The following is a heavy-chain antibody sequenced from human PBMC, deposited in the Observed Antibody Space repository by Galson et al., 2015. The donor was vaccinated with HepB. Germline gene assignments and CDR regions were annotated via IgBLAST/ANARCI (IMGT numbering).Heavy chain of an antibody. CDR3: ARDRVPYDRGFFFDY. D-gene: IGHD2-2*01. Sequence: SVRLSCAACGLSFRSYAIHWVRQAPGKGLDWAAVISFDGDRKDYGGSVKGRYTISRDDPTNTVYLQMNSLGAEDSGLYYCARDRVPYDRGFFFDYWGQGTLVTVSS. J-gene: IGHJ4*02. CDR1: GLSFRSYA. V-gene: IGHV3-30-3*01. CDR2: ISFDGDRK.